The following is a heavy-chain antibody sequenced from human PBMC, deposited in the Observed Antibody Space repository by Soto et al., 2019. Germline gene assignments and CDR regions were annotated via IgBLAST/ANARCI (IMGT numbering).Heavy chain of an antibody. V-gene: IGHV1-69*01. D-gene: IGHD4-17*01. J-gene: IGHJ6*02. CDR3: ARARTVSTTRYYYYGTDV. CDR2: IIPIFGTA. CDR1: GGTFSSYA. Sequence: SVKVSCKASGGTFSSYAISWVRQAPVQGLEWMGGIIPIFGTANYAQKFQGRVTITADESTSTAYMELSSLRSEDTAVYYCARARTVSTTRYYYYGTDVWGQGTTVTVSS.